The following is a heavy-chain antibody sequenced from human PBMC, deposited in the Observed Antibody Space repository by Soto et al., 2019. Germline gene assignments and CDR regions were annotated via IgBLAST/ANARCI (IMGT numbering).Heavy chain of an antibody. J-gene: IGHJ6*03. CDR3: ARTLTTGLRYYYYYYMDV. CDR2: INHSGST. V-gene: IGHV4-34*01. D-gene: IGHD1-26*01. Sequence: SETLSLTCAVYGGSFSGYYWSWIRQPPGKGLEWIGEINHSGSTNYNPSLKSRVTISVDTSKNQFPLKLSSVTAADTALYYCARTLTTGLRYYYYYYMDVWGKGTTVTVSS. CDR1: GGSFSGYY.